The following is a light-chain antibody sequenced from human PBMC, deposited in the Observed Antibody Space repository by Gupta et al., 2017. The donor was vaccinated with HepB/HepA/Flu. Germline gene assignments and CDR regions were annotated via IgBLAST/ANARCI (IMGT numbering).Light chain of an antibody. CDR1: QSVLYSTNKRNY. CDR2: WAS. V-gene: IGKV4-1*01. J-gene: IGKJ3*01. Sequence: DIVMTQSPDSLAVSLGETATVNCKSSQSVLYSTNKRNYIVWYQKKPGQPPKLLFSWASTRHSGVPDRFVAGGSGTDFTLTINSLQADDVAVYYCQHHYVSPFSFGPGTKVEIK. CDR3: QHHYVSPFS.